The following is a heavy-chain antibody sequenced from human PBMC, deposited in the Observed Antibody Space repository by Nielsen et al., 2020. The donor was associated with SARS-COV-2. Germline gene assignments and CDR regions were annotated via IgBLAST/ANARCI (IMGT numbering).Heavy chain of an antibody. J-gene: IGHJ5*02. D-gene: IGHD3-3*01. CDR2: ISAYNGNT. CDR3: ARSVRITIFGGVISESHWFDP. Sequence: WVRQAPGQGLEWMGWISAYNGNTNYAQKLQGRVTMTTDTSTSTAYMELRSLRSDDTAVYYCARSVRITIFGGVISESHWFDPWGQGTLVTVSS. V-gene: IGHV1-18*01.